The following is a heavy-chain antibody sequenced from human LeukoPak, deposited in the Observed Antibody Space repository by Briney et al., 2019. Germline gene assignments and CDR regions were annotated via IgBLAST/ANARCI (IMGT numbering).Heavy chain of an antibody. D-gene: IGHD6-25*01. CDR2: INHSGST. Sequence: PSETLSLTCAVYGGSFSGYYWSWIRQPPGKGLEWIGEINHSGSTNYNPSLKSRVTISVDTSKNQFSLKLSSVTAADTAVYYCAGQQPSHAAGTEYFDYWGQGTLVTVSS. CDR1: GGSFSGYY. V-gene: IGHV4-34*01. J-gene: IGHJ4*02. CDR3: AGQQPSHAAGTEYFDY.